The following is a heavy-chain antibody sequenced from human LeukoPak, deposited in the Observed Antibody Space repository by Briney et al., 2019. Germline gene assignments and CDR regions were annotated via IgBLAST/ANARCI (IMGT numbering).Heavy chain of an antibody. J-gene: IGHJ4*02. CDR3: AKGYSSGWYNSFDF. V-gene: IGHV3-23*01. D-gene: IGHD6-19*01. CDR1: GFTFSSYA. Sequence: GGSLRLSCADSGFTFSSYAMRWVRQAPGKGLEWVSAIIGSGGSTYYADSVKGRFTISRDSSKSTLSLQMNSLRAEDTAVYYCAKGYSSGWYNSFDFWGQGTLVTVSS. CDR2: IIGSGGST.